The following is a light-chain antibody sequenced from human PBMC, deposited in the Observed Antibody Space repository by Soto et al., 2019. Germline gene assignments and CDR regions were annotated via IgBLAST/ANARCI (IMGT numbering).Light chain of an antibody. J-gene: IGKJ1*01. CDR3: QQYNSQRT. V-gene: IGKV1-5*03. Sequence: DIQMTQSPSTLSASVGDRVTITCRASQYISSWLAWYQQKQGKAPTLLIYKASSIESGVPSRFGGSGSGAVFTLTSSSLQPDYFVTYYCQQYNSQRTFGQGTKVEIK. CDR1: QYISSW. CDR2: KAS.